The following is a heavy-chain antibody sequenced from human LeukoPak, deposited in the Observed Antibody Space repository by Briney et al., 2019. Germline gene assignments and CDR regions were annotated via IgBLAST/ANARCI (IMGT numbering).Heavy chain of an antibody. CDR1: GYTFTGYF. Sequence: ASVKVSCKASGYTFTGYFMHWVRLAPGQGLEWVGWINPNSGGTNYAQKLQGRVTMTTDTSTSTAYMELRSLKSDDTAVYYCASLKNYYDSSGYLVTDAFDIWGQGTMVTVSS. V-gene: IGHV1-2*02. CDR2: INPNSGGT. CDR3: ASLKNYYDSSGYLVTDAFDI. D-gene: IGHD3-22*01. J-gene: IGHJ3*02.